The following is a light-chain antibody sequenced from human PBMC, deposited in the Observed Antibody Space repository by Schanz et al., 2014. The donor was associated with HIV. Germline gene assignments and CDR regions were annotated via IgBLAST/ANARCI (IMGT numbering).Light chain of an antibody. CDR3: QQYYSTPLT. V-gene: IGKV4-1*01. CDR2: WAS. CDR1: QSVLYNSHNKNY. J-gene: IGKJ4*01. Sequence: DIVMTQSPDSLAVSLGERATINCKSSQSVLYNSHNKNYLAWYQQKPGQPPKLLIYWASTRESGVPDRFSGSGSGTDFTLTISSLQAEDVAVYYCQQYYSTPLTFGGGTKVQIK.